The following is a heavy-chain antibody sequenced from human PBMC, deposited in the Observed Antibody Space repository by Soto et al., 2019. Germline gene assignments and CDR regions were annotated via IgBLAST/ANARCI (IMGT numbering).Heavy chain of an antibody. J-gene: IGHJ2*01. CDR2: IYYSGST. Sequence: QVQLQESGPGLVKPSQTLSLTCTVSGGSISSGGYYWSWIRQHPGKGLEWIGYIYYSGSTYYNASLKSRVTISVDTSKNQFSLKLSSVTAAATAVYYCAREVVLVAASIGGYFALWGRVSLVTVSS. CDR3: AREVVLVAASIGGYFAL. V-gene: IGHV4-31*03. CDR1: GGSISSGGYY. D-gene: IGHD2-15*01.